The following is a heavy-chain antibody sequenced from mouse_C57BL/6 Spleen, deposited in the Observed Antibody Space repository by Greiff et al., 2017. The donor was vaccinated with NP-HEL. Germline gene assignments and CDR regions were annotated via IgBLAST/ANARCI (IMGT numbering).Heavy chain of an antibody. Sequence: SDAELVKPGASVKISCKVSGYTFTDHTIHWMKQRPEQGLEWIGYIYPRDGSTKYNEKFKGKATLTADKSSSTAYMQLNSLTSEDSAVYFCARYSYYYGSSYLFFDYWGQGTTLTVSS. V-gene: IGHV1-78*01. D-gene: IGHD1-1*01. CDR1: GYTFTDHT. CDR2: IYPRDGST. CDR3: ARYSYYYGSSYLFFDY. J-gene: IGHJ2*01.